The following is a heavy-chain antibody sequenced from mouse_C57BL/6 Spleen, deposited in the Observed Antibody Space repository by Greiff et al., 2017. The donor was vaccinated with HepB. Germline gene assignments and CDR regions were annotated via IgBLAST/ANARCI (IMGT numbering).Heavy chain of an antibody. CDR1: GFTFSSYT. Sequence: DVHLVESGGGLVKPGGSLKLSCAASGFTFSSYTMSWVRQTPEKRLEWVATISGGGGNTYYPDSVKGRFTISRDNAKNTLYLQMSSLRSEDTALYYCARQGASYYYGSSSYWYFDVWGTGTTVTVSS. CDR3: ARQGASYYYGSSSYWYFDV. D-gene: IGHD1-1*01. J-gene: IGHJ1*03. V-gene: IGHV5-9*01. CDR2: ISGGGGNT.